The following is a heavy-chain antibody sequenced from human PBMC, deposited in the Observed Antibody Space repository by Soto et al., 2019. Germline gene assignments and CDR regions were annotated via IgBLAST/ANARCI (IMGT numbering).Heavy chain of an antibody. J-gene: IGHJ5*02. V-gene: IGHV3-48*02. CDR3: ARDGESYYDFWSGSEYNWFDP. CDR2: ISSSSSTI. D-gene: IGHD3-3*01. CDR1: GFTFSSYN. Sequence: GGSLRLSCATSGFTFSSYNLKWVPQAPGKGPEWFSYISSSSSTIYYADSVKGRFTISRDNAKNSLYLQMNSLRDEDTAVYYCARDGESYYDFWSGSEYNWFDPWGQGTLVTVSS.